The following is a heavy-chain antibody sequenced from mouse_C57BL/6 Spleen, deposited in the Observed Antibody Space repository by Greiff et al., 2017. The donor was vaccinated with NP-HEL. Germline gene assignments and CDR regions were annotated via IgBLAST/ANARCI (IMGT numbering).Heavy chain of an antibody. J-gene: IGHJ2*01. CDR2: IHPSDSDT. Sequence: ESGAELVKPGASVKVSCKASGYTFTSYWMHWVKQRPGQGLEWIGRIHPSDSDTNYNQKFKGKATLTVDKSSSTAYMPLSSLTSEDSAVYYWAIRGSSYCLDYWGQGTTLTVSS. CDR3: AIRGSSYCLDY. D-gene: IGHD1-1*01. V-gene: IGHV1-74*01. CDR1: GYTFTSYW.